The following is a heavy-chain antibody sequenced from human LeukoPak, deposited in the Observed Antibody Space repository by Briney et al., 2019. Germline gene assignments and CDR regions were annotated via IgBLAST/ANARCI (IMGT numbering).Heavy chain of an antibody. J-gene: IGHJ6*04. V-gene: IGHV3-7*01. D-gene: IGHD3-10*02. CDR1: GFTFSSYW. Sequence: GGSLRLSCAASGFTFSSYWMSWVRQAPGKGLEWVANIKQDGNEKYYVDSVKGRFTISRDNAKNPLYLQMNSLRAEDTAVYYCAELGITMIGGVWGKGTTVTISS. CDR3: AELGITMIGGV. CDR2: IKQDGNEK.